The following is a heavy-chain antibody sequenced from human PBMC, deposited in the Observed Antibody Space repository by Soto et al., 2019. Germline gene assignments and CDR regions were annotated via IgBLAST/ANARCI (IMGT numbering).Heavy chain of an antibody. Sequence: QVQLVQSGAEVKKPGASVKVSCKASGYTFTRYYMQWVRQAPGQGLEWMGIINPRGGSTSFAQKFQGRVTMTRDTSTSTVYMELSSLRSEDTAVYYCASGLGDCSSTSCYFGYSDYWGQGTLVTVSS. J-gene: IGHJ4*02. CDR3: ASGLGDCSSTSCYFGYSDY. V-gene: IGHV1-46*03. D-gene: IGHD2-2*01. CDR1: GYTFTRYY. CDR2: INPRGGST.